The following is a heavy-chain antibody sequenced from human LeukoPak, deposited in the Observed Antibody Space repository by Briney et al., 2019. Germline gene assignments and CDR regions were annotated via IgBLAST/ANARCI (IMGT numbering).Heavy chain of an antibody. CDR1: GGSISSGSYY. V-gene: IGHV4-39*01. CDR2: IYASGGA. J-gene: IGHJ3*02. CDR3: ATDFSDDFYHNSFDI. Sequence: SETLSLTCNVSGGSISSGSYYWGWIRQPPGKGLEWIGHIYASGGADYSPSLKSRVTISVDTSNNWFSLKLTSVTAADTAVYFCATDFSDDFYHNSFDIWGQGTMVTVSS. D-gene: IGHD3/OR15-3a*01.